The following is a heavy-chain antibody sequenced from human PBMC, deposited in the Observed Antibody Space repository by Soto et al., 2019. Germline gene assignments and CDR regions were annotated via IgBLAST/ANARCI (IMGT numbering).Heavy chain of an antibody. J-gene: IGHJ4*02. CDR3: ARDSGSGWYDY. CDR2: IYYSGST. Sequence: SDPLSLTYPVSDVSLSSYCWSLLRQPPGKGLEWIGYIYYSGSTNYNPSLKSRVTISVDTSKNQFSLKLSSVTAADTAVYYCARDSGSGWYDYWGQRTLVTVSS. CDR1: DVSLSSYC. D-gene: IGHD6-19*01. V-gene: IGHV4-59*01.